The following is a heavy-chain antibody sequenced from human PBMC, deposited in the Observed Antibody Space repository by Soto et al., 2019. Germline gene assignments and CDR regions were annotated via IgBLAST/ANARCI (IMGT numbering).Heavy chain of an antibody. Sequence: QVQLQQWGAGLLKPSETLSPSCAVYGGSFSGYYWSWIRQPPGKGLEWIGEINHSGSTNYNPSLKRRVAIPVDTSKNQFSLKLSSVTAADTAVYYCARSPPMVRGVIRWFDPWGQGTLVTVSS. CDR1: GGSFSGYY. J-gene: IGHJ5*02. D-gene: IGHD3-10*01. V-gene: IGHV4-34*01. CDR3: ARSPPMVRGVIRWFDP. CDR2: INHSGST.